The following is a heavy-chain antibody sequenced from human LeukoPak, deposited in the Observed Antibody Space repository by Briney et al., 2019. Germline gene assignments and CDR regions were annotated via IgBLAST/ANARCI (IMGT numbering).Heavy chain of an antibody. J-gene: IGHJ3*02. Sequence: SETLSLTCTVSGGSISSYYWSWIRQPAGKGLEWIGRIYTSGSTNYNPSLKSRVTILVDTSKDQLSLKLSSVTAADTAIYYCARGKGLSDAFDIWGQGTMVTVSS. D-gene: IGHD2-15*01. CDR1: GGSISSYY. CDR3: ARGKGLSDAFDI. V-gene: IGHV4-4*07. CDR2: IYTSGST.